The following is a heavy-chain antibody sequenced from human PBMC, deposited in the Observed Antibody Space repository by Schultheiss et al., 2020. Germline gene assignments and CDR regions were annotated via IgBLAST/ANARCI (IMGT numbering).Heavy chain of an antibody. V-gene: IGHV5-51*01. CDR3: ARQLYCSSGSCPHYYYFGMDV. CDR2: IYPGDSDT. D-gene: IGHD2-15*01. Sequence: GESLKISCKGSGYSFTDYSIAWVRQMPGRGLEWMGIIYPGDSDTRYRPSFQGQVTFSADRSIRTAYLQWNSLKASDSGIYYCARQLYCSSGSCPHYYYFGMDVWGQGTTVTVS. CDR1: GYSFTDYS. J-gene: IGHJ6*02.